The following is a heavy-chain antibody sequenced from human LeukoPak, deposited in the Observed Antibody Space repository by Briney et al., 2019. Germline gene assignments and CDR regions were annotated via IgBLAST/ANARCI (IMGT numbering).Heavy chain of an antibody. V-gene: IGHV4-39*07. D-gene: IGHD3-16*01. CDR1: GGSISSSSYY. CDR2: IYYSGST. J-gene: IGHJ5*02. CDR3: AGGGGNWFDP. Sequence: SETLSLTCTVSGGSISSSSYYWGWIRQPPGKGLEWIGSIYYSGSTYYNPSLKSRVTISVDTSKNQFSLKLSSVTAADTAVYYCAGGGGNWFDPWGQGTLATVSS.